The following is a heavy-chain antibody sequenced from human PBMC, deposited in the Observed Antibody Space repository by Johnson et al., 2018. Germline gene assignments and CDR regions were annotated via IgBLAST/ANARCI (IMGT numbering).Heavy chain of an antibody. V-gene: IGHV3-48*02. CDR1: GFTFSSYS. J-gene: IGHJ6*02. CDR2: ISSSSSTI. D-gene: IGHD2-2*02. Sequence: VQLGESGGGLVQPGGSLRLSCAASGFTFSSYSMNWVRQAPGKGLEWVSYISSSSSTIYYADSVKGRFTISRDNAKNSLYLQMNSVRDEDTAVYYCARVGCSSTSCYSGGIAAVLAYYYGMDVWGQGTTVTVSS. CDR3: ARVGCSSTSCYSGGIAAVLAYYYGMDV.